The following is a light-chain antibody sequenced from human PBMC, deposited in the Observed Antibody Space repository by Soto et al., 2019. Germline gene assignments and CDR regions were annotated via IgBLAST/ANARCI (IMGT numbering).Light chain of an antibody. CDR1: SSNIGAGYD. J-gene: IGLJ3*02. V-gene: IGLV1-40*01. Sequence: QPVLTQPPSVSGAPGQRITISCTGTSSNIGAGYDVNWYQQLPGTAPRVLIYVNNNRPSGVPDRFSGSKSGTSASLAITGLQAEDEADYYCQSYDSSLSGSVFGGGTKLTVL. CDR2: VNN. CDR3: QSYDSSLSGSV.